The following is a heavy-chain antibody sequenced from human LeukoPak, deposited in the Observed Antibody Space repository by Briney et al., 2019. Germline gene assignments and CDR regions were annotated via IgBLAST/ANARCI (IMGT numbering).Heavy chain of an antibody. CDR1: GFTFSSYG. J-gene: IGHJ4*02. D-gene: IGHD6-19*01. V-gene: IGHV3-33*01. CDR3: ARGQLDSSGSSPNDY. Sequence: PGGSLRLSCAASGFTFSSYGMHWVRQAPGKGLEWVAVIWYDGSNKYYADSVKGRFTISRDNSKNTLYLQMNSLRAEDTAVYYCARGQLDSSGSSPNDYWGQGTLVTVSS. CDR2: IWYDGSNK.